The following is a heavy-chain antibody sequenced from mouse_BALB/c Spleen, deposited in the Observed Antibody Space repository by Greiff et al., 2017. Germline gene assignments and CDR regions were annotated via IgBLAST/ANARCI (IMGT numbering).Heavy chain of an antibody. V-gene: IGHV2-9*02. CDR2: IWAGGST. Sequence: VKLMESGPGLVAPSQSLSITCTVSGFSLTSYGVHWVRQPPGKGLEWLGVIWAGGSTNYNSALMSRLSISKDNSKSQVFLKMNSLQTDDTAMYYCARDRGYQYYFDYWGQGTTLTVSS. CDR1: GFSLTSYG. D-gene: IGHD2-2*01. CDR3: ARDRGYQYYFDY. J-gene: IGHJ2*01.